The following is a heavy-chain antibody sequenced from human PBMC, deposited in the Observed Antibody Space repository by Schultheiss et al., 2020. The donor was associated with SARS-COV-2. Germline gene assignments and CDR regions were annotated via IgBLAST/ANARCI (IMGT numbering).Heavy chain of an antibody. J-gene: IGHJ6*02. V-gene: IGHV4-31*03. CDR3: ARLKILAATTSPFYYYYAMDV. CDR2: IYYSGST. Sequence: SETLSLTCTVSGGSISSGGYYWSWIRQHPGKGLEWIGYIYYSGSTYYNPSLKSRVTISVDTSKNQFSLKLSSVTAADTAVYYCARLKILAATTSPFYYYYAMDVWGQGTTVTVSS. D-gene: IGHD2-15*01. CDR1: GGSISSGGYY.